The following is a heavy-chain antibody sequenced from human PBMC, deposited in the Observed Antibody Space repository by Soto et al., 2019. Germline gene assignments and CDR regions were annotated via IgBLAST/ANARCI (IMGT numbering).Heavy chain of an antibody. D-gene: IGHD3-22*01. Sequence: QVQLVESGGGVVQPERSLRLSCAASGFTFSSYGMHWVRQAPGKGLEWVADVSYDGNDKYYADFVKGRFTSSRDNSKNPLYLQVNSLRVEDTAVYYCAKASGESSGYRVDYWGQGTLVTVSS. CDR1: GFTFSSYG. V-gene: IGHV3-30*18. CDR2: VSYDGNDK. J-gene: IGHJ4*02. CDR3: AKASGESSGYRVDY.